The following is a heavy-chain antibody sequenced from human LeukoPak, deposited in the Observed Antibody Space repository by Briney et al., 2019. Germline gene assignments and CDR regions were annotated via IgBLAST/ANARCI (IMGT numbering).Heavy chain of an antibody. CDR3: ARDLQTGLAFDA. CDR1: GFSFSSGT. D-gene: IGHD7-27*01. Sequence: PGGSLRLSCAVSGFSFSSGTMNWVRQAPGKALEWVSSLSGSGRLIWYAASVKGRFTISRDNAANALFLQMDSLRVEDTAVYYCARDLQTGLAFDAWGQGTVVAVSS. CDR2: LSGSGRLI. J-gene: IGHJ3*01. V-gene: IGHV3-21*06.